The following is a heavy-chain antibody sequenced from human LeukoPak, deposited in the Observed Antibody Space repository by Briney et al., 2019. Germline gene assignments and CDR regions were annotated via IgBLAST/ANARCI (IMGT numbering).Heavy chain of an antibody. CDR2: ISSSSTYI. V-gene: IGHV3-21*01. J-gene: IGHJ6*03. CDR1: GFTFSSYS. CDR3: ASGYIAATTTTISDYYYYYMDV. Sequence: GGSLRLSCAASGFTFSSYSMNWVRQAPGKGLEWVSSISSSSTYIYYADSVKGRFTISRDNAKNSLSLQMNSLRAEDTAVYYCASGYIAATTTTISDYYYYYMDVWGKGTTVTVSS. D-gene: IGHD6-6*01.